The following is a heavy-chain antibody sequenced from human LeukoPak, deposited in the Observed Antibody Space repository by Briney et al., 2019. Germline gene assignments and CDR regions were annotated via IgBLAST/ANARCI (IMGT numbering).Heavy chain of an antibody. D-gene: IGHD6-6*01. CDR3: ARDRRHYYYYMDV. V-gene: IGHV3-23*01. CDR2: ISGSGDSI. Sequence: PGGSLRLSCAASGFTFNNYAMSWVRQAPGRGLEWISIISGSGDSINYADSVKGRFTISRDNAKNTLYLQMNSLRAEDTAVYYCARDRRHYYYYMDVWGKGTTVTVSS. CDR1: GFTFNNYA. J-gene: IGHJ6*03.